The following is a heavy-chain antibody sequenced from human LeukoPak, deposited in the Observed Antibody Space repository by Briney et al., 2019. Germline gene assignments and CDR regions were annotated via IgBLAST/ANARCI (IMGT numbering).Heavy chain of an antibody. CDR3: ASLSGFYLD. Sequence: PSQTLSLTCTVSGGSISSGGYFWSWIRQHPGKGLEWIEYIYYSGSTYYSPSLKSRVTISVDTSKNQFSLKLNSVTAADTAVYYCASLSGFYLDWGQGTLVTVSS. D-gene: IGHD3-22*01. J-gene: IGHJ4*02. CDR2: IYYSGST. V-gene: IGHV4-31*03. CDR1: GGSISSGGYF.